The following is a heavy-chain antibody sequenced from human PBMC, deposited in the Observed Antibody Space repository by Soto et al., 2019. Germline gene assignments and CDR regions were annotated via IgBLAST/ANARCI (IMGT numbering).Heavy chain of an antibody. V-gene: IGHV3-23*01. Sequence: PGGSLRLSCAASGFPFSSYAMSWVRQAPGKGLEWVSGISGSGGSTYYADSVKGRFTISTDNSKNTLYLQMNSLRAEDTAVYYCAKRSSEARPGTLGQGTLVTVSS. CDR2: ISGSGGST. J-gene: IGHJ5*02. CDR3: AKRSSEARPGT. CDR1: GFPFSSYA. D-gene: IGHD2-15*01.